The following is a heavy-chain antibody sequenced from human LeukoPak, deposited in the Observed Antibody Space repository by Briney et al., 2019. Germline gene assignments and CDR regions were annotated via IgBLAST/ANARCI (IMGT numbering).Heavy chain of an antibody. CDR1: GYSISSGYY. J-gene: IGHJ4*02. CDR3: ARPWSMSGYDYGY. Sequence: SETLSLTCAVSGYSISSGYYWGWIRQPPGKGLEWIGSIYHSGSTYYNPSLKSRVTISVDTSKNQFSLKLSSVPAADTAVYYCARPWSMSGYDYGYWGQGTLVTVSS. V-gene: IGHV4-38-2*01. CDR2: IYHSGST. D-gene: IGHD5-12*01.